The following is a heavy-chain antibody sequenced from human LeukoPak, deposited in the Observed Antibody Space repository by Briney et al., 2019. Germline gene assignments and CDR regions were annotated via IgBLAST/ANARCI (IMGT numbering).Heavy chain of an antibody. D-gene: IGHD2-15*01. Sequence: SETLSLTCTVSGGSISSYYWSWIRQPPGKGLEWIGYIYYSGSTNYNPSLKTRVTISVDTSKNQFSLKLSSVTAADTAVYYCARDGGYCSGGSCYGYWGQGTLVTVSS. CDR3: ARDGGYCSGGSCYGY. V-gene: IGHV4-59*01. CDR2: IYYSGST. J-gene: IGHJ4*02. CDR1: GGSISSYY.